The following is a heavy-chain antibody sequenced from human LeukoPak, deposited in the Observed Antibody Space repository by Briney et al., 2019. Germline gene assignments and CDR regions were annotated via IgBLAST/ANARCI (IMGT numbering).Heavy chain of an antibody. V-gene: IGHV3-48*04. D-gene: IGHD1-26*01. Sequence: GGSLRLSCAASGFTFSSYSMNWVRQAPGKGLEWVSYISSSSSTIYYADSVKGRFTISRDNAKDSLYLQMNSLGPEDTAVYYCARDPYSGNYGNYYYYYMDVWGKGTTVTISS. CDR3: ARDPYSGNYGNYYYYYMDV. CDR2: ISSSSSTI. J-gene: IGHJ6*03. CDR1: GFTFSSYS.